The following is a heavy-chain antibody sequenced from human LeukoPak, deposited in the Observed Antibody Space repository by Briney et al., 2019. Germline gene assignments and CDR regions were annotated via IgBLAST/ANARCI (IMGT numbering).Heavy chain of an antibody. Sequence: GGSLRLYCAASGFTFSDYYMSWIRQAPGKGLEWVSYISSSGSTMYYADSVKGRFTISRDNAKNSLYLQMNSLRAEDTAVYYCARGAGRTYYYDSSGYYYWGQGTLVTVSS. V-gene: IGHV3-11*01. CDR3: ARGAGRTYYYDSSGYYY. D-gene: IGHD3-22*01. CDR2: ISSSGSTM. J-gene: IGHJ4*02. CDR1: GFTFSDYY.